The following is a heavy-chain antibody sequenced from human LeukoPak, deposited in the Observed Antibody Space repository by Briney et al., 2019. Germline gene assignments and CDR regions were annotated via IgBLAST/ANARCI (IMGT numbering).Heavy chain of an antibody. D-gene: IGHD3-22*01. CDR1: GASVTSHY. J-gene: IGHJ4*02. CDR3: ARVMEDSSGYYNYFDY. CDR2: VYYTGST. Sequence: PSETLSLTCTVSGASVTSHYWTWARHPPGKGREWIGYVYYTGSTNYNPSLKSRVTTSVDTSKNQFSLNLNSVTAADTAVYYCARVMEDSSGYYNYFDYWGQGTLVTVSS. V-gene: IGHV4-59*02.